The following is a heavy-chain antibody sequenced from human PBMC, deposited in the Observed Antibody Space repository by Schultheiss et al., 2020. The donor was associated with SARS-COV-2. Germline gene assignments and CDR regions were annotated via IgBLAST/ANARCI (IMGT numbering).Heavy chain of an antibody. CDR3: ARVGLIAAAGTIYYYYGMDV. Sequence: SETLSLTCTVSGDSISSGDYYWSWIRQHPGKGLEWIGYIYYSGSTYYNPSLESRVTISVDTSKNQFSLQLSSVTAADTAVYYCARVGLIAAAGTIYYYYGMDVWGQGTTVTVSS. CDR2: IYYSGST. D-gene: IGHD6-13*01. V-gene: IGHV4-31*03. CDR1: GDSISSGDYY. J-gene: IGHJ6*02.